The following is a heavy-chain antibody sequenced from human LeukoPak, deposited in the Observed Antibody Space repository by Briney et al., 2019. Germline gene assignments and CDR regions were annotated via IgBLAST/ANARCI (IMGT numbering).Heavy chain of an antibody. CDR3: ARGAQLTDY. J-gene: IGHJ4*02. CDR1: GFTFSTYG. CDR2: IGPDGGTT. V-gene: IGHV3-64*01. Sequence: GGSLRLSCAASGFTFSTYGMHWVRQAPGKGLEYVSGIGPDGGTTYYAKSVKGRFIISRDNSKNMVYLRMGSLTVDDMAVYYCARGAQLTDYWGQGTLVTVSS. D-gene: IGHD6-13*01.